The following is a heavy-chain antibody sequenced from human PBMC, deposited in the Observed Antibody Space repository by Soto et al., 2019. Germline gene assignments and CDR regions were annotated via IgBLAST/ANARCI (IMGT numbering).Heavy chain of an antibody. CDR3: ARDGWSYYDYVWGSYRYPGFDY. CDR1: GYTFTSYN. V-gene: IGHV1-8*01. D-gene: IGHD3-16*02. J-gene: IGHJ4*02. CDR2: MSPNSGNT. Sequence: ASVKVSCKASGYTFTSYNINWVRQAPGQGLEWMGWMSPNSGNTGYAQTFQDRITLTRDTSITTAYMELSSLRAEDTAVYYCARDGWSYYDYVWGSYRYPGFDYWGQGTLVTVSS.